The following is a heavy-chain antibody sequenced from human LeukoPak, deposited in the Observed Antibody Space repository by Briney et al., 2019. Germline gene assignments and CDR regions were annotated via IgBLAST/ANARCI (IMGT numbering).Heavy chain of an antibody. CDR1: GYTFTSYG. Sequence: PEASVKVSCKASGYTFTSYGISWVRQAPGQGLEWMGIINPSGGSTSYAQKFQGRVTMTRDTSTSTVYMELSSLRSEDTAVYYCARDSSYYYDSSGYFDYWGQGTLVTVSS. CDR2: INPSGGST. J-gene: IGHJ4*02. V-gene: IGHV1-46*01. CDR3: ARDSSYYYDSSGYFDY. D-gene: IGHD3-22*01.